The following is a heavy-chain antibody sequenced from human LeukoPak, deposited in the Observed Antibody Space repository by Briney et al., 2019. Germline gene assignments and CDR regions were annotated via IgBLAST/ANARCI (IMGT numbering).Heavy chain of an antibody. CDR3: ARIPRAHPGY. CDR1: GYTLTELS. CDR2: FDPEDGET. J-gene: IGHJ4*02. V-gene: IGHV1-24*01. Sequence: ASVKVSCKVSGYTLTELSMHWVRQAPGKGLEWMGGFDPEDGETIYAQKFQGRVTMTRDTSISTAYMELSRLRSDDTAVYYCARIPRAHPGYWGQGTLVTVSS. D-gene: IGHD2-8*02.